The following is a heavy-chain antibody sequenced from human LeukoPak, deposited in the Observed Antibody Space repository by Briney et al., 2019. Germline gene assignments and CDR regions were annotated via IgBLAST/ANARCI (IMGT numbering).Heavy chain of an antibody. CDR1: GFTFGDYV. Sequence: GRSRRLSCTASGFTFGDYVMSWVRLAPGKGLEWVGFIRSKAYGGTTEYAASVKGRFTISRDDSKSIAYVQMNSLKTEDTAVYYCTVYYDSSGYFDYWGQGTLVTVSS. D-gene: IGHD3-22*01. J-gene: IGHJ4*02. V-gene: IGHV3-49*04. CDR3: TVYYDSSGYFDY. CDR2: IRSKAYGGTT.